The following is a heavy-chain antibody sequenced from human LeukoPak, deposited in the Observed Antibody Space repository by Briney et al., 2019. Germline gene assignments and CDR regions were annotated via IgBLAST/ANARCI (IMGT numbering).Heavy chain of an antibody. CDR2: INPNSGDT. CDR1: GGTFSSYA. V-gene: IGHV1-2*02. Sequence: ASVKVSCKASGGTFSSYAISWVRQAPGQGPEWMGWINPNSGDTNYAQKFQGRVTMTWDTSISTAYMGLSRLKSDDTAIYYCAKGTAYTEHSFFDYWGQGTLVTVSS. D-gene: IGHD3-16*01. CDR3: AKGTAYTEHSFFDY. J-gene: IGHJ4*02.